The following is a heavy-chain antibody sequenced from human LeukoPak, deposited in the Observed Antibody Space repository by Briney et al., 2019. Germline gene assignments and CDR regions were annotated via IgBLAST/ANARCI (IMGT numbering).Heavy chain of an antibody. CDR1: GFTFTTYG. D-gene: IGHD2/OR15-2a*01. Sequence: PGGSLRLSCSASGFTFTTYGMNWVRQAPGKGLELVSGIGGSGTRTYYADAVKGRFTISRDNSKNTLYLQMNSLRDEDTAVYYCATDKGRILPKYYFDYWGQGTLVTVSS. CDR2: IGGSGTRT. V-gene: IGHV3-23*01. J-gene: IGHJ4*02. CDR3: ATDKGRILPKYYFDY.